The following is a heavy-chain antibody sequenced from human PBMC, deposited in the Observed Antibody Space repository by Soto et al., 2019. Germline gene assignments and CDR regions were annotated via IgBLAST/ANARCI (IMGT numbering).Heavy chain of an antibody. CDR3: GRIRNGYYGVDH. Sequence: SETLSLTCTVSGVSINDYYWSWLRQPPGEGLEWIGYIYYTGTTNHSPSLKSRVTIAIDTSKSQFSLKLSSVTAADTAVYYCGRIRNGYYGVDHWGQGTLVTVSS. J-gene: IGHJ4*02. CDR2: IYYTGTT. D-gene: IGHD1-26*01. V-gene: IGHV4-59*01. CDR1: GVSINDYY.